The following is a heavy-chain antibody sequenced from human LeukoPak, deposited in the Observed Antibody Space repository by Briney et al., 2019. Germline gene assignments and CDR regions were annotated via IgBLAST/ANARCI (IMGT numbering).Heavy chain of an antibody. V-gene: IGHV4-4*07. D-gene: IGHD3-10*01. CDR1: GSSISSYY. J-gene: IGHJ4*02. Sequence: SETLSLTCTVSGSSISSYYWSWIRQPAGKELEWIGRFYTSGSTNYNPSLKSRVTMSVDTSKNQFSLKLTSVTAADTAVYYCARERSGSVNYYSPFDYWGQGILVTVSS. CDR2: FYTSGST. CDR3: ARERSGSVNYYSPFDY.